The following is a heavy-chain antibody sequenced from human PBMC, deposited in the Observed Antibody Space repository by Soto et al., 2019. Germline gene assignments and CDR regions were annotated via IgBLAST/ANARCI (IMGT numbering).Heavy chain of an antibody. J-gene: IGHJ4*02. CDR1: GFAFSYYG. D-gene: IGHD3-22*01. V-gene: IGHV3-30*18. CDR3: AKEMYHYDSSGYYAHFDY. Sequence: GGSLRLSCAASGFAFSYYGMHWVRQAPGKGLEWVAVISYDGSNKDYADSVKGRFTISRDKSKNTLYLQMNSLRTEDTAVYYCAKEMYHYDSSGYYAHFDYWGQGTLVTVSS. CDR2: ISYDGSNK.